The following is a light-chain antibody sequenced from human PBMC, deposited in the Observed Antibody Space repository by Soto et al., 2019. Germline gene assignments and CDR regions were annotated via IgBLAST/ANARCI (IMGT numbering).Light chain of an antibody. J-gene: IGKJ1*01. Sequence: SALTQTPGTPSLSPRARATVSSTASQSVSSSYLAWYQQKPGQAPRPLIYGASSRATGIPDRFSGSGSGTDFTLTISRLEPEDFAVYYCQQYGSSPRTFGQGTKVDIK. V-gene: IGKV3-20*01. CDR1: QSVSSSY. CDR2: GAS. CDR3: QQYGSSPRT.